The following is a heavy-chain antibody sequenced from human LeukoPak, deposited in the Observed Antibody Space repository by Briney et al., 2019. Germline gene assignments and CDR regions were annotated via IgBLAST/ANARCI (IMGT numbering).Heavy chain of an antibody. V-gene: IGHV1-2*02. CDR2: INPNSGGT. CDR3: ARVPTPRYCSSTSCYYFDY. D-gene: IGHD2-2*01. CDR1: GYTFTGYY. Sequence: ASVKVSCKASGYTFTGYYTHWVRQAPGQGLEWMGWINPNSGGTNYAQKFQGRVTMTRDTSISTAYMELSRLRSDDTAVYYCARVPTPRYCSSTSCYYFDYWGQGTLVTVSS. J-gene: IGHJ4*02.